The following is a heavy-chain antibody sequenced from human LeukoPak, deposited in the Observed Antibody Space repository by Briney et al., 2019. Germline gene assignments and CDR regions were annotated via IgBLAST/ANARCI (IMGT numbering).Heavy chain of an antibody. J-gene: IGHJ6*04. V-gene: IGHV1-69*10. CDR3: AGIPVFGVVLHQEPV. D-gene: IGHD3-3*01. Sequence: SVKVSCKASGYTFTSYDINWVRQAPGQGLEWMGVFIPVLGTANSTQNFQDRVSITADISTNTVYMELSSLRSDDTAVYFCAGIPVFGVVLHQEPVWGKGTTVTVSS. CDR2: FIPVLGTA. CDR1: GYTFTSYD.